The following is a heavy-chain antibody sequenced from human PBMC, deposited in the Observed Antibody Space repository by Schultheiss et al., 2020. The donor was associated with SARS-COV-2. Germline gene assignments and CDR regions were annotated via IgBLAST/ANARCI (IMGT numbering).Heavy chain of an antibody. V-gene: IGHV4-39*01. CDR3: ARGSRAAAGVDY. CDR2: IYYSGST. CDR1: GGSVSSGSYY. J-gene: IGHJ4*02. D-gene: IGHD6-13*01. Sequence: SQTLSLTCTVSGGSVSSGSYYWSWIRQPPGKGLEWIGSIYYSGSTYYNPSLKSRVTISVDTSKNQFSLKLSSVTAADTAVYYCARGSRAAAGVDYWGQGTLVTVSS.